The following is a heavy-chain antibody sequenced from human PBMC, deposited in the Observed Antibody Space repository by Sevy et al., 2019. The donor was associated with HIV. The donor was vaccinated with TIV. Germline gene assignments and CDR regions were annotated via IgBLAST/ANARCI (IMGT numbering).Heavy chain of an antibody. V-gene: IGHV3-15*01. Sequence: GGSLRLSCAASGFIFSNSWMTWVRQAPGKGLEWVGHIKRKADGETTDYAAPVKGRFTISRDDSKSTLYLQMNSLKTEDTAVYYCFETFTEFDYWGQGTLVNVSS. CDR1: GFIFSNSW. CDR3: FETFTEFDY. D-gene: IGHD3-16*01. J-gene: IGHJ4*02. CDR2: IKRKADGETT.